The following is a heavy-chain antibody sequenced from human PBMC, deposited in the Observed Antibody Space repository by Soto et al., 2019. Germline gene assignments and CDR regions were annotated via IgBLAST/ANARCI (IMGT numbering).Heavy chain of an antibody. D-gene: IGHD3-10*01. V-gene: IGHV1-3*01. CDR3: ARDLYGSGSENY. CDR2: INAGNGNT. J-gene: IGHJ4*01. Sequence: ASVNVSCKASGYTFTIYAMHWVLQAPGQRLEWMGWINAGNGNTKYSQKFQGRVTITRDTSASTAYMELSSLRSEDTAVYYCARDLYGSGSENYWGQGTLVTVSS. CDR1: GYTFTIYA.